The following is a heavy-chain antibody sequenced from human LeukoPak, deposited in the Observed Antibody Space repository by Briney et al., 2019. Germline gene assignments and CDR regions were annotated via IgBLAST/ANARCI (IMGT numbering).Heavy chain of an antibody. CDR2: INPRGGST. CDR1: GYSLTNYY. V-gene: IGHV1-46*01. J-gene: IGHJ4*02. D-gene: IGHD5-12*01. CDR3: ARGAPTTRIGAGRFDY. Sequence: ASVTVSCKAFGYSLTNYYVHWVRQAPGQGLEWMGEINPRGGSTSYAQKYQGRITVTRDTYTNTVYMVLSSLRSEDTATYYSARGAPTTRIGAGRFDYWGQGSLLTVAS.